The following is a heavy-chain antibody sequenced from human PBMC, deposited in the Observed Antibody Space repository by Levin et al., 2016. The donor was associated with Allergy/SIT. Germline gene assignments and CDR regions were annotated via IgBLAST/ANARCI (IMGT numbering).Heavy chain of an antibody. D-gene: IGHD3-3*01. Sequence: ASVKVSCKASGYTFTSYYMHWVRQAPGQGLEWMGIINPSGGSTSYAQKFQGRVTMTRDTSTSTVYMELSSLRSEDTAVYYCASQLRPYYDFWSGYFPKDYYYYYGMDVWGQGTTVTVSS. CDR2: INPSGGST. CDR1: GYTFTSYY. CDR3: ASQLRPYYDFWSGYFPKDYYYYYGMDV. J-gene: IGHJ6*02. V-gene: IGHV1-46*01.